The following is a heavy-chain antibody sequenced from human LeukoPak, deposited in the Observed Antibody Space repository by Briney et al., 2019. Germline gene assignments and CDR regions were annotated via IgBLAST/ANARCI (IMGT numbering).Heavy chain of an antibody. CDR2: INAGNGNT. Sequence: GASVKVSCKASGYTFTSYAMHWVRQAPGQRLEWMGWINAGNGNTKYSQKFQGRVTITRDTSASTAYMELSSLRYEDTAVYYCARDPYQLLRGLYYYYYGMDVWGQGTTVTVSS. D-gene: IGHD2-2*01. CDR1: GYTFTSYA. CDR3: ARDPYQLLRGLYYYYYGMDV. J-gene: IGHJ6*02. V-gene: IGHV1-3*01.